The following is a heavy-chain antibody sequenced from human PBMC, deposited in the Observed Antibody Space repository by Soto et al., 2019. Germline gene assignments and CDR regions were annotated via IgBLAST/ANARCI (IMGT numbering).Heavy chain of an antibody. J-gene: IGHJ4*02. V-gene: IGHV4-34*01. Sequence: SETLSLTCAVYGGSFSGYYWSWIRQPPGKGLEWIGEINHNGSTNYNPSLKSRVTISVDASKNQFTLKLSSVTAADTAVYYCARGFGDGYNANYFDYWGQGTLVTVSS. CDR1: GGSFSGYY. CDR3: ARGFGDGYNANYFDY. CDR2: INHNGST. D-gene: IGHD3-3*01.